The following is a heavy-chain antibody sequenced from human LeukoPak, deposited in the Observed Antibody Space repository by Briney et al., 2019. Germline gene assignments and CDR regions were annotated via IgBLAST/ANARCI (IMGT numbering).Heavy chain of an antibody. CDR3: ARGEWSWEFDH. V-gene: IGHV3-21*06. D-gene: IGHD3-3*01. CDR2: ISSGSKYI. CDR1: GFTFSSYA. Sequence: NPGGSLRLSCAASGFTFSSYAMSWVRQAPGKGLEWISSISSGSKYIYHADSAKGRFTTSRDNSRNALYLQITDLRAEDTAVYYCARGEWSWEFDHWGRGTLVTVSS. J-gene: IGHJ5*02.